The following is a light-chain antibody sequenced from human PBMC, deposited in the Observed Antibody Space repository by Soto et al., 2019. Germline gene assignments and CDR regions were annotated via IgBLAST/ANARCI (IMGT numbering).Light chain of an antibody. CDR2: AAS. CDR3: QQYNNWIT. CDR1: QSISIN. V-gene: IGKV3-15*01. Sequence: ENVLTQSPATLSLSPGERAILSCRASQSISINLAWYQQKPGQAPRLLIYAASNRATGVPARFSGSWSGTEFTLTISSLQSEDFAVYYCQQYNNWITFGQGTRLEIK. J-gene: IGKJ5*01.